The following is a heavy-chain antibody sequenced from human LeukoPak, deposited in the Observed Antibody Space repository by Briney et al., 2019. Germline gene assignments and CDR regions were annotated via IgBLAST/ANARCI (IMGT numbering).Heavy chain of an antibody. CDR2: IYYSGST. Sequence: PSETLSLTCAVYGGSFSGYYWSWIRQPPGKGLEWIGYIYYSGSTNYNPSLKSRVTISVDTSKNQFSLKLSSVTAADTAVYYCARAGVATTPAGYSYGYSFFYFDYWGQGTLVTVSS. J-gene: IGHJ4*02. CDR1: GGSFSGYY. V-gene: IGHV4-59*01. CDR3: ARAGVATTPAGYSYGYSFFYFDY. D-gene: IGHD5-18*01.